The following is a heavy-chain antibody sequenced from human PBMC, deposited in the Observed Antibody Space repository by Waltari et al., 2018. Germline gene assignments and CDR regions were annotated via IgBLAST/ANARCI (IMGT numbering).Heavy chain of an antibody. Sequence: QVQLVQSGAEVKKPGASVKVSCKASGYTFTGYYMHWVRQAPGQGLEWMGRVNPNSGGTNYAQKFQGRVTMTRDTSISTAYMELSRLRSDDTAVYYCARTPVLSTVPLDYWGQGTLVTVSS. V-gene: IGHV1-2*06. CDR1: GYTFTGYY. CDR2: VNPNSGGT. J-gene: IGHJ4*02. CDR3: ARTPVLSTVPLDY. D-gene: IGHD3-10*01.